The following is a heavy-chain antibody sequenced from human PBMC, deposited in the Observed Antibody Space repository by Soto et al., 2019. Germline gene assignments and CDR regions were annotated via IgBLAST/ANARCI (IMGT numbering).Heavy chain of an antibody. CDR1: GGSISSYY. J-gene: IGHJ5*02. Sequence: LSLTCTVSGGSISSYYWSWIRQPPGKGLEWIGYIYYSGSTNYNPSLKSLVTISVDTSKNQFSLKLSSVTAADTAVYYCARGAIFGVVIGSGNWFDTWGQGTLVTVSS. D-gene: IGHD3-3*01. CDR2: IYYSGST. CDR3: ARGAIFGVVIGSGNWFDT. V-gene: IGHV4-59*01.